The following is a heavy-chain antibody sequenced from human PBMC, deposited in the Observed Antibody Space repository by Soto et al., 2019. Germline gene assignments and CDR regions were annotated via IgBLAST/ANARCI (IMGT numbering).Heavy chain of an antibody. J-gene: IGHJ4*02. CDR3: ARHALRGGGGDYDY. Sequence: SETLSLTCTVSGGSISSSSYYWGWIRQPPGKGLEWIGSIYYSGSTNYNPSLKSRVTISVDTSKNQFSLKLSSVTAADTAVYYCARHALRGGGGDYDYWGQGTMVTVSS. CDR2: IYYSGST. V-gene: IGHV4-39*01. CDR1: GGSISSSSYY. D-gene: IGHD2-21*02.